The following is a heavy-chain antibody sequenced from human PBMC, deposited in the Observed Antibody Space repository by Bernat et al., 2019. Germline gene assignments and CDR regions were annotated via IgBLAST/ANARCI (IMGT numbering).Heavy chain of an antibody. J-gene: IGHJ4*02. CDR3: AREPIAVAGSYFDY. Sequence: QVQLVQSGAEVKKPGASVKVSCKASGYTFTGYYMHWVRQAPGQGLEWMGGIIPIFGTANYAQKFQGRVTITADESTSTAYMELSSLRSEDTAVYYCAREPIAVAGSYFDYWGQGTLVTVSS. CDR1: GYTFTGYY. D-gene: IGHD6-19*01. V-gene: IGHV1-69*01. CDR2: IIPIFGTA.